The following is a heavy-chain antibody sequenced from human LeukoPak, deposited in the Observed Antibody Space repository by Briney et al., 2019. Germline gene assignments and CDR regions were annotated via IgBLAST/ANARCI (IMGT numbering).Heavy chain of an antibody. CDR1: GYTFTSYY. V-gene: IGHV1-46*01. Sequence: GASVKVSCKASGYTFTSYYMHWVRQAPGQGLEWMGIINPSGGSTSYAQKFQGRVTMTRDTSTSTVYMELSSLRSEDTAVYYCARDHTYYYDSSGSLYNWGQGTLVTVSS. J-gene: IGHJ4*02. CDR2: INPSGGST. CDR3: ARDHTYYYDSSGSLYN. D-gene: IGHD3-22*01.